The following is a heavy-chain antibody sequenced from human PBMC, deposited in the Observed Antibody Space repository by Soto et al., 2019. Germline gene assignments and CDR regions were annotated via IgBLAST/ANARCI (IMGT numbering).Heavy chain of an antibody. CDR3: ARVGVLFSNSSGYYGPVYYYYCIDV. V-gene: IGHV4-4*02. D-gene: IGHD3-22*01. J-gene: IGHJ6*02. CDR2: ISHSGST. Sequence: QVQLQESGPGLVKPSGTLSLTCAVSGGSISSSNWWSWVRQPPGKGLEWIGEISHSGSTNYHPSLKRRVIISVDTSKNQFALKLRSVTAADTAVYYCARVGVLFSNSSGYYGPVYYYYCIDVWVQGTTVTVSS. CDR1: GGSISSSNW.